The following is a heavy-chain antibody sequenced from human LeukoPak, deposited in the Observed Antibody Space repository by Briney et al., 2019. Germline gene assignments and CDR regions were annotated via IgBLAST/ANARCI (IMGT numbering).Heavy chain of an antibody. V-gene: IGHV1-18*01. CDR2: ISAYNGNA. CDR3: ARRVSQWRTFDY. CDR1: GYTFTSYG. Sequence: ASVKVSCKASGYTFTSYGVSWVRQAPGQGLEWMGWISAYNGNANYAQKLQGRVTMTTDTSTSTAYMELRSLRSDDTAVYYCARRVSQWRTFDYWGRGTLVTVSS. D-gene: IGHD6-19*01. J-gene: IGHJ4*02.